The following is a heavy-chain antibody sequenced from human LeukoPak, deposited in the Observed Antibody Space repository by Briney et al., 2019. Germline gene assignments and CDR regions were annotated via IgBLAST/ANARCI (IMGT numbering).Heavy chain of an antibody. Sequence: KTSQTLSLTCTVSGGSISSGGYYWSWIRQHPGKGLEWIGYIYYSGSTYYNPSLKSRVTISVDTSKNQFSLKLSSVTAADTAVYYCARGPSTMIVVVGAFDIWGQGTMVTVSS. CDR3: ARGPSTMIVVVGAFDI. CDR1: GGSISSGGYY. CDR2: IYYSGST. D-gene: IGHD3-22*01. J-gene: IGHJ3*02. V-gene: IGHV4-31*03.